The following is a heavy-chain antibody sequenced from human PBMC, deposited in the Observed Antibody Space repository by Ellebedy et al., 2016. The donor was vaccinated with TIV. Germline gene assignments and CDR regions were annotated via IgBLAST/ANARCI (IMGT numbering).Heavy chain of an antibody. D-gene: IGHD2-2*01. V-gene: IGHV3-11*01. Sequence: GESLKISCAASGFTFSDYYMSWIRQAPGKGLEWVSYISSSGSTIYYADSVKGRFTISRDNAKNSLYLQMNSLRAEDTAVYYCARVRVPKPRACDLWGRGTLVTVSS. J-gene: IGHJ2*01. CDR2: ISSSGSTI. CDR1: GFTFSDYY. CDR3: ARVRVPKPRACDL.